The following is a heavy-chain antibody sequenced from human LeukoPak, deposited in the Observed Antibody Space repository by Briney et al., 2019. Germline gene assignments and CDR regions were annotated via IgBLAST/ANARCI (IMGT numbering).Heavy chain of an antibody. D-gene: IGHD4-23*01. CDR3: ATADQKPTVVTPGDAFDI. J-gene: IGHJ3*02. CDR1: GGSISSGDYS. CDR2: IYYSGST. Sequence: SETLSLTCTVSGGSISSGDYSWSWIRQPPGKGLERIGYIYYSGSTYYNPSLKSRVTISVDTSKNQFSLKLSSVTAADTAVYYCATADQKPTVVTPGDAFDIWDQGTMVTVSS. V-gene: IGHV4-30-4*08.